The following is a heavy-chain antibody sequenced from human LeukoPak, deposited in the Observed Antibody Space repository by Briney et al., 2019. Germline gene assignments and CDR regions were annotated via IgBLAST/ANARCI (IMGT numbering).Heavy chain of an antibody. D-gene: IGHD5-18*01. CDR1: GFTFSSYG. Sequence: GRSLRLSCAASGFTFSSYGMHWVRQAPGKGLEWVAVISYDGSNKYYADSVKGRFTISRDNSKNTLYLQMNSLRAEDTAVYYCAKVLHRIRLWPDYYYGMDVWGKGTTVTVSS. J-gene: IGHJ6*04. CDR2: ISYDGSNK. V-gene: IGHV3-30*18. CDR3: AKVLHRIRLWPDYYYGMDV.